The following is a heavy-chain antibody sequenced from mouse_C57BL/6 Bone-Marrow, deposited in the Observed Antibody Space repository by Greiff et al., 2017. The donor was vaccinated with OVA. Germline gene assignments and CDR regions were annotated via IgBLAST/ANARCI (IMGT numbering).Heavy chain of an antibody. J-gene: IGHJ4*01. CDR2: INPSNGGT. D-gene: IGHD2-3*01. Sequence: QVHVKQPGTELVKPGASVKLSCKASGYTFTSYWMHWVKQRPGQGLEWIGNINPSNGGTNYNEKFKSKATLTVDKSSSTAYMQLSSLTSEDSAVYYCARSRSIYDGYFYYWGQGTSVTVSS. CDR3: ARSRSIYDGYFYY. V-gene: IGHV1-53*01. CDR1: GYTFTSYW.